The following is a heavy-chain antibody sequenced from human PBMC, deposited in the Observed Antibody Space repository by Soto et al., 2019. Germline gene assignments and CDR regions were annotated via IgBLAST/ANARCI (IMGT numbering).Heavy chain of an antibody. Sequence: GGSLRLSCAASGFTVSSNYMSWVRQAPGKGLEWVSVIYSGGSTYYADSVKGRFTISRDNARSSLYLQINSLRAEDTAVYYCAKVSSSWYAGFFDLWGQGTLVTVSS. D-gene: IGHD6-13*01. CDR3: AKVSSSWYAGFFDL. CDR1: GFTVSSNY. CDR2: IYSGGST. J-gene: IGHJ4*02. V-gene: IGHV3-66*01.